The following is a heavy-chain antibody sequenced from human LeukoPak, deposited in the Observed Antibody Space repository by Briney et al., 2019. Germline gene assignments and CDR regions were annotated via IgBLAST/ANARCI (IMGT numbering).Heavy chain of an antibody. J-gene: IGHJ4*02. CDR2: IYDSGST. CDR3: ARTVHYSSGWSPTYYFDY. D-gene: IGHD6-19*01. CDR1: GVSINSFY. Sequence: SETLSLTCTVSGVSINSFYWSWIRQPPGKGLEWIGYIYDSGSTNYKPSLKSRVTMSVDTSKNQLSLKLSSVTAADTAVYYCARTVHYSSGWSPTYYFDYWVQGTPVTVSS. V-gene: IGHV4-59*01.